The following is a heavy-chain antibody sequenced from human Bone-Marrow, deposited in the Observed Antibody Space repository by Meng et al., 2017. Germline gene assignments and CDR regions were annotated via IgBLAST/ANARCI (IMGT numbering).Heavy chain of an antibody. CDR1: GFTFSSYW. J-gene: IGHJ4*02. V-gene: IGHV3-74*01. CDR3: ARFTPFDY. Sequence: VPLVEYGGALVQPGGYPRVSCPASGFTFSSYWMPWVRQARGKWPVWVSRINTDGSSTDYADSVKGRFTISRDNAKNTLYLQMNSLRAEDTAMYYCARFTPFDYWGQGTLVTVSS. CDR2: INTDGSST.